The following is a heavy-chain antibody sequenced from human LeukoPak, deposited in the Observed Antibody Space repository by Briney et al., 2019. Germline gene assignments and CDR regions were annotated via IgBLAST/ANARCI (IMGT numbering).Heavy chain of an antibody. D-gene: IGHD5-18*01. CDR3: ATLGYSYGYMDY. CDR1: GGSISSYY. Sequence: SETLSLTCTVSGGSISSYYWSWIRQPPGKGLEWIGYIYYRGSTNYNPSLKSRVTISVDTSKNQFSLKLSSVTAADTAVYYCATLGYSYGYMDYWGQGTLVTVSS. V-gene: IGHV4-59*01. CDR2: IYYRGST. J-gene: IGHJ4*02.